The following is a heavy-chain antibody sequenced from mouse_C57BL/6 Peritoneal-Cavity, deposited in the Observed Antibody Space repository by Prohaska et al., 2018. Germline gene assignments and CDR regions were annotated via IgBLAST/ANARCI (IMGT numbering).Heavy chain of an antibody. J-gene: IGHJ2*01. CDR3: AREGGTVVVRDY. V-gene: IGHV1-64*01. CDR2: IHPNSGST. CDR1: GYTFTSYW. Sequence: GAELVKPGASVKLSCKASGYTFTSYWMHWVKQRPGQGLEWIGMIHPNSGSTNYNEKFKSKATLTVDKSSSTAYMQLSSLTSEDSAVYYCAREGGTVVVRDYWGQGTTLTVSS. D-gene: IGHD1-1*01.